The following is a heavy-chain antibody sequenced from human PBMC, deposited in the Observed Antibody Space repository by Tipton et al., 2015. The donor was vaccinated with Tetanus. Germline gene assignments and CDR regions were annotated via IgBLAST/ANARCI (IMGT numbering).Heavy chain of an antibody. CDR3: AKEGHSSPTTPYIDY. V-gene: IGHV3-23*01. CDR2: ISGSGDTT. J-gene: IGHJ4*02. D-gene: IGHD6-13*01. CDR1: GFTFSSYA. Sequence: SLRLSCAASGFTFSSYAMTWVRQAPGKGLEWVSAISGSGDTTCYPDSVKGRFAISRDNSKNTLHLQMNSLRGEDAAVYYCAKEGHSSPTTPYIDYWGQGTLVTVSS.